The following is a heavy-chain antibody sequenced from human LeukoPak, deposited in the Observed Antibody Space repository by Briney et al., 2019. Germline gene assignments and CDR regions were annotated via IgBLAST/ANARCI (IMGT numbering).Heavy chain of an antibody. V-gene: IGHV4-31*11. CDR3: ARHLGPGWHAMDV. CDR1: GDSVSSGGYY. CDR2: ISNSGTT. Sequence: ASETPSLTCAVSGDSVSSGGYYWTWIRQHPGKGLEWIGYISNSGTTSYNPSLKSRVTISVDTSKTQFSLRLSSVTAADTAVYYCARHLGPGWHAMDVWGQGTTVTVSS. J-gene: IGHJ6*02. D-gene: IGHD2-15*01.